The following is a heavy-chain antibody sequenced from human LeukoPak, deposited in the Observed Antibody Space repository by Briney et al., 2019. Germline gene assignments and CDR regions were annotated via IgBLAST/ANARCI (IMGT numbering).Heavy chain of an antibody. CDR3: TTDLWTTGHDAFDI. D-gene: IGHD3/OR15-3a*01. Sequence: PGGSLRLSCATSGFTFSDYYMDWVRQAPGKGLEWVGRSRNKANSYTTEYAASVKGRFTISRDDSENSLNLQMNSLKTEDTAVYYCTTDLWTTGHDAFDIWGQGTMVTVSS. J-gene: IGHJ3*02. CDR1: GFTFSDYY. V-gene: IGHV3-72*01. CDR2: SRNKANSYTT.